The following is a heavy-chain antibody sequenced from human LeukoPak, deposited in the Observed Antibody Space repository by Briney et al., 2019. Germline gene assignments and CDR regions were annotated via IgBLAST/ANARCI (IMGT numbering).Heavy chain of an antibody. CDR3: ARDYYDSSGYYYVDRYFDY. D-gene: IGHD3-22*01. CDR2: INTNTGNP. CDR1: GYTFTSYA. Sequence: ASEKVSCKASGYTFTSYAMNWVRQAPGQGLEWMGWINTNTGNPTYAQGFTGRFVFSLDTSVSTAYLQISSLKAEDTAVYYCARDYYDSSGYYYVDRYFDYWGQGTLVTVSS. J-gene: IGHJ4*02. V-gene: IGHV7-4-1*02.